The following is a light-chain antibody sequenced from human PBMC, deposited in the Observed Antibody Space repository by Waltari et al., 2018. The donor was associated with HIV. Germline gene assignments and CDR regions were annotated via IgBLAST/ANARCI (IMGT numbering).Light chain of an antibody. CDR2: VNSDGTY. CDR3: QTWGAGIVV. J-gene: IGLJ2*01. CDR1: SGHSTYA. V-gene: IGLV4-69*01. Sequence: QLVLPQSPSASASLGASVKLTCTLSSGHSTYAIAWHQKQPDKCPRFVMKVNSDGTYRKGDEIPDRFSGSASGPERHLTISTMQSEDDGDYYCQTWGAGIVVFGGGTKLTVL.